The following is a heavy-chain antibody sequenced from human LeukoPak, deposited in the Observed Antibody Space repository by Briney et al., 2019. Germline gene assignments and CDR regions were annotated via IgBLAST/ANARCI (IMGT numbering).Heavy chain of an antibody. CDR3: AREGFSYGPIFDY. J-gene: IGHJ4*02. CDR1: GFTFSSYG. V-gene: IGHV3-33*01. Sequence: GGSLRLSCAASGFTFSSYGMHWVRQAPGKGLEWVAVIWYDGSNKYYADSVKGRFTISRDNSKNTLYLQMNSLRAEDTAVYYCAREGFSYGPIFDYWGQGTLVTVSS. D-gene: IGHD5-18*01. CDR2: IWYDGSNK.